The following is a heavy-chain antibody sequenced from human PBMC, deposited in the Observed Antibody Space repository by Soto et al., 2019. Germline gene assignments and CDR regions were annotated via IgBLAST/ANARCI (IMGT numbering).Heavy chain of an antibody. CDR2: IYHSGRT. J-gene: IGHJ5*02. CDR1: GGSISNGYYY. V-gene: IGHV4-31*03. Sequence: SETLSLTCTVSGGSISNGYYYWSWVRQNPGKGLEWIGHIYHSGRTYYNPSLKSRVTISVDTSKNQFSLKLSSVTAADTAVYYCARSVFPWGQGTLVTVSS. CDR3: ARSVFP.